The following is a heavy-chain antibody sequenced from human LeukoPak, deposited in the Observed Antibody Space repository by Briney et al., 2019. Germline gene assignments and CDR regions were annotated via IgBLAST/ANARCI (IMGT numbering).Heavy chain of an antibody. J-gene: IGHJ6*03. Sequence: GASVKVSCKASGYTFTSYDINWVQQATGQGLEWMGWMNPNSGNTGYAQKFQGRVTMPRNTSISTAYMVLSSLRSEDTAVYYCARGDNIGWIFGVVISYYYYMDVWGKGTTVTVSS. CDR1: GYTFTSYD. V-gene: IGHV1-8*01. CDR2: MNPNSGNT. CDR3: ARGDNIGWIFGVVISYYYYMDV. D-gene: IGHD3-3*01.